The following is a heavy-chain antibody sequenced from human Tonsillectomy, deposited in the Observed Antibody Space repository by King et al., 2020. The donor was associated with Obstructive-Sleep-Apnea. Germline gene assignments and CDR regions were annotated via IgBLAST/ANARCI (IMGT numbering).Heavy chain of an antibody. CDR3: ARAGYSGSFRFDY. CDR1: GNTFTSYA. Sequence: QLVQSGAEVKKSGASVKLSCKASGNTFTSYAMHWVRQAPGQRLESMGWINAGNGNTKYSQKFQGRVTITRDTSASTAYMELSSLRFEDTAVYYCARAGYSGSFRFDYWGQGTLVTVSS. CDR2: INAGNGNT. J-gene: IGHJ4*02. D-gene: IGHD1-26*01. V-gene: IGHV1-3*01.